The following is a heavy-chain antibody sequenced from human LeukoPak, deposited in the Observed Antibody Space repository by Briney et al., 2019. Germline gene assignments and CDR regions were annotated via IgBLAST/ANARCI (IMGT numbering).Heavy chain of an antibody. CDR2: ISYDGSNK. V-gene: IGHV3-30*18. Sequence: GGSLRLSCAASGFTVSSNYMSWVRQAPGKGLEWVAVISYDGSNKYYADSVKGRFTISRDNAKNSLYMQMSSLRAEDTALYYCVKDRKDRDLDSLDIWGQGTMVTVSS. CDR3: VKDRKDRDLDSLDI. CDR1: GFTVSSNY. D-gene: IGHD5-24*01. J-gene: IGHJ3*02.